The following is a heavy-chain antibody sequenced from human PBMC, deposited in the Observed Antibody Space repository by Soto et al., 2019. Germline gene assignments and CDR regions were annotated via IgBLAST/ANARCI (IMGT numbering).Heavy chain of an antibody. CDR3: ARVSADSYYFDY. CDR1: GGSISSGGYY. CDR2: IYYSGST. V-gene: IGHV4-31*03. D-gene: IGHD6-13*01. Sequence: SETLSLTCTVSGGSISSGGYYWSWIRQHPGKGLEWIGYIYYSGSTYYNPSLKSRVTISVDTSKNQFSLKLSSVTAADTAVYYCARVSADSYYFDYCGQGPLVTVYS. J-gene: IGHJ4*02.